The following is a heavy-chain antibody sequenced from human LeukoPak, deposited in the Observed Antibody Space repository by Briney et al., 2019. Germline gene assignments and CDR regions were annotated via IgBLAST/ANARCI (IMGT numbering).Heavy chain of an antibody. CDR2: IYYSGST. J-gene: IGHJ3*02. D-gene: IGHD3-22*01. CDR3: ARDLYYYDSSGYLAGAFDI. V-gene: IGHV4-59*01. CDR1: GGSISRYY. Sequence: PSETLSLTCTVSGGSISRYYWSWIRQPPGKGLEWIGYIYYSGSTNYNPSLKSRVTISVDTSKNQFSLKLSSVTAADTAVYYCARDLYYYDSSGYLAGAFDIWGQGTMVTVSS.